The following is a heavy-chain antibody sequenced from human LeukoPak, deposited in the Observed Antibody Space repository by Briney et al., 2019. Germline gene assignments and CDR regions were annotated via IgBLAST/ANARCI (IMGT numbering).Heavy chain of an antibody. CDR3: SRVRGFSYGYGDY. V-gene: IGHV3-49*04. CDR2: IRSKAYGGTT. CDR1: GFTFGDYA. J-gene: IGHJ4*02. D-gene: IGHD5-18*01. Sequence: PGRSLRLSCTASGFTFGDYAMSWVRQAPGKGLEWVGFIRSKAYGGTTEYAASVKGRFTISRDDSKSIAHLQVNSLKTEDTAVYYCSRVRGFSYGYGDYWGQGTLVTVSA.